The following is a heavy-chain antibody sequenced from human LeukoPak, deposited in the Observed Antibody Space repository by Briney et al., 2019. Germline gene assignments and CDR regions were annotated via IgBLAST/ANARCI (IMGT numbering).Heavy chain of an antibody. Sequence: PGGSLRLXCAASGFTSSSYEVNWVRQAPGKGLEWVSYISISGSTIYYADSVKGRFTISRDNAKNSLYLQMNSLRAEDTAVYYCARVVYSSTWGYFDYWGQGTLVTVSS. CDR2: ISISGSTI. J-gene: IGHJ4*02. CDR3: ARVVYSSTWGYFDY. CDR1: GFTSSSYE. D-gene: IGHD6-13*01. V-gene: IGHV3-48*03.